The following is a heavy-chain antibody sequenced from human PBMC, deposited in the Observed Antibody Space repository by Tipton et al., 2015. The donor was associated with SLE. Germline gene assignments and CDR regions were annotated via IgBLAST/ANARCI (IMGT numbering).Heavy chain of an antibody. V-gene: IGHV4-61*02. D-gene: IGHD2-8*02. CDR2: IYTSGST. CDR3: ARDRGGLVFDL. CDR1: GGSISSGSYY. J-gene: IGHJ2*01. Sequence: LSLTCTVSGGSISSGSYYWSWIRQPAGKGLEWIGRIYTSGSTNYNPSLKSRVTISVDTPKNQFSLKLSSVTAADTAVYYCARDRGGLVFDLWGRGTLVTVSS.